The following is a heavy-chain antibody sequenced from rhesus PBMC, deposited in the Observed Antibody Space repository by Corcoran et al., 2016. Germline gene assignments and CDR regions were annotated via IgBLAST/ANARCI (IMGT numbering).Heavy chain of an antibody. D-gene: IGHD1-20*01. CDR2: IYPGYSDT. J-gene: IGHJ4*01. CDR1: GYSFTSSW. Sequence: EVQLVQSGAEVKRPGESLRISCKTSGYSFTSSWISWVRQMPGKGLEWMGSIYPGYSDTRYSPSFQGQVTISADKSISTTYLQWSSLKASDTATYYCAKRVYSWNNYYFDYWGQGVLVTVSS. V-gene: IGHV5S1*01. CDR3: AKRVYSWNNYYFDY.